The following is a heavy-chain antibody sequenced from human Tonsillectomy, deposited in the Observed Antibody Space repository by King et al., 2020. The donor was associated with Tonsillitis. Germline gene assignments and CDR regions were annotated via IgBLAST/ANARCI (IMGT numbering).Heavy chain of an antibody. D-gene: IGHD3-10*01. V-gene: IGHV4-59*01. J-gene: IGHJ4*01. CDR1: RGSIRSYY. CDR2: IYYNGGT. Sequence: QLQESGPGLVKPSETLSLTCTVSRGSIRSYYWSWIRQPPEKGLEWIGYIYYNGGTNYNPSLKSRVTISLDTSKSQLSLRLSSVTAADTAVYYCASLGDFDLWGQGTLVTVSS. CDR3: ASLGDFDL.